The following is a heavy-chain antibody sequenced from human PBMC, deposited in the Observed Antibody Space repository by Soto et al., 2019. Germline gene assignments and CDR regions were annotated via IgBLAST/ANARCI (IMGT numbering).Heavy chain of an antibody. Sequence: PGGSLRLSCAASGFTFSSYGMHWVRQAPGKGLEWVAVISYDGSNKYYADSVKGRFTISRDNSKNTLYLQMNSLRAEDTAVYYCAKDKGYCSSTSCYTMGVWGQGTTVTV. CDR3: AKDKGYCSSTSCYTMGV. D-gene: IGHD2-2*02. J-gene: IGHJ6*02. CDR2: ISYDGSNK. CDR1: GFTFSSYG. V-gene: IGHV3-30*18.